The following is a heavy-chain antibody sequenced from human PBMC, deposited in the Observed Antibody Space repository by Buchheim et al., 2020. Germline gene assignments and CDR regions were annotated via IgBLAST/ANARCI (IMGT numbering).Heavy chain of an antibody. Sequence: QVQLVQSGAEVKKPGASVKVSCKASGYTFTSYYIHWVRQAPGQGLEWMGIINPSGGSTSYAQKFQGRVTMTRDTSTSTGYMELSSLRSEDTAVYYCARAHLTVVPAANWNYYYGMDVWGQGTT. V-gene: IGHV1-46*01. CDR1: GYTFTSYY. J-gene: IGHJ6*02. CDR3: ARAHLTVVPAANWNYYYGMDV. D-gene: IGHD2-2*01. CDR2: INPSGGST.